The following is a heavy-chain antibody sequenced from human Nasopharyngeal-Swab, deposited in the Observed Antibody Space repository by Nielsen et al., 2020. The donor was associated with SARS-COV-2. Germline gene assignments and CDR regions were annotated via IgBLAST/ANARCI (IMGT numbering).Heavy chain of an antibody. Sequence: LRLSCTVSGGSISSGDYYWSWIRQPPGKGLEWIGYIYYSGSTYYNPSLKSRVTISVDTSKNQFSLKLSSMTAADTAVYYCLGGDGDYWGQGTLVTVSS. J-gene: IGHJ4*02. CDR2: IYYSGST. D-gene: IGHD2-21*01. CDR1: GGSISSGDYY. CDR3: LGGDGDY. V-gene: IGHV4-30-4*01.